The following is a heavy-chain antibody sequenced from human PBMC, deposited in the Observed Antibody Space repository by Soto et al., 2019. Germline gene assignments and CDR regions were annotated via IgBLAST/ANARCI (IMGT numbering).Heavy chain of an antibody. D-gene: IGHD3-10*01. J-gene: IGHJ3*02. CDR3: AKGARGSGSYYNVGAFDI. Sequence: GGSLRLSCAASGFTFSSYGMHWVRQAPGKRLEWVAVISYDGSNKYYADSVKGRFTISRDNSKNTLYLQMNSLRAEDTAVYYCAKGARGSGSYYNVGAFDIWGQGTMVTVSS. CDR1: GFTFSSYG. CDR2: ISYDGSNK. V-gene: IGHV3-30*18.